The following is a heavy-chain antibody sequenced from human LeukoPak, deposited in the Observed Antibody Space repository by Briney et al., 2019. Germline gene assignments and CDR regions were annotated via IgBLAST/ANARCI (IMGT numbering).Heavy chain of an antibody. CDR1: GFTFSNYG. CDR2: IWNDASRQ. J-gene: IGHJ4*02. CDR3: ARAVNYYDTSGLFDS. D-gene: IGHD3-22*01. Sequence: GGSLRLSCAASGFTFSNYGMHWVRQAPGKGLEWAAVIWNDASRQYYADSVKGRITVSRDNSNNMVYLQVNTLRVEDTAVYYCARAVNYYDTSGLFDSWGQGALVIVSS. V-gene: IGHV3-33*01.